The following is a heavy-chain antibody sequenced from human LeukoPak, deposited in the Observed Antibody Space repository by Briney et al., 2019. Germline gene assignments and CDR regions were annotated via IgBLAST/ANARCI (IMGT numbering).Heavy chain of an antibody. CDR1: GLTFSSYS. J-gene: IGHJ4*02. Sequence: GGSLRLSCAASGLTFSSYSMSWVRQAPGKGLEWVSSISSSSSYIYYADSVKGRFTISRDNAKNSLYLQMNSLRAEDTAVYYCARDLADYDYVWGSYREGYYFDYWGQGTLVTVSS. CDR3: ARDLADYDYVWGSYREGYYFDY. V-gene: IGHV3-21*01. D-gene: IGHD3-16*02. CDR2: ISSSSSYI.